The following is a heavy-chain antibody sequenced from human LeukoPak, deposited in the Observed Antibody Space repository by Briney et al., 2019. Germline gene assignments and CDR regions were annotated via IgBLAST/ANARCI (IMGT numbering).Heavy chain of an antibody. Sequence: ASVTVSCKASGYTFTGYYMHWVRQAPGQGLEWMGWINPNSGGTNYAQKFQGRVTMTRDTSISTAYMELSRLRSDDTAVYYCARRCTSCSDFDYWGQGTLVTVSS. J-gene: IGHJ4*02. CDR2: INPNSGGT. CDR3: ARRCTSCSDFDY. D-gene: IGHD2-2*01. V-gene: IGHV1-2*02. CDR1: GYTFTGYY.